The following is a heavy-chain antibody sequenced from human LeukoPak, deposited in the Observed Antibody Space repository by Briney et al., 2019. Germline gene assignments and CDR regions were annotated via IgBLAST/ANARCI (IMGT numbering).Heavy chain of an antibody. J-gene: IGHJ4*02. V-gene: IGHV3-74*01. Sequence: PGGSLRLSCVGSGFTFSSYWMHWVRQGPGKGLEWVSRISIDGSTTTYADSVKGRFTISRDNAKNTAYLQMNSLRAEDTAVYYCATVRGCGGDCYYLDYWGQGTLVTVSS. CDR3: ATVRGCGGDCYYLDY. CDR1: GFTFSSYW. CDR2: ISIDGSTT. D-gene: IGHD2-21*02.